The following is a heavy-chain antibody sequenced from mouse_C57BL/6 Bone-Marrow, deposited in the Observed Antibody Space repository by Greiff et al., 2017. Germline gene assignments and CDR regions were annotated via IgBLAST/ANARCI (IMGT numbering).Heavy chain of an antibody. V-gene: IGHV2-5*01. Sequence: QVQLKESGPGLVQPSQSLSITCTVSGFSLTSYGVHWVRQSPGKGLEWLGVIWRGGSTDYNAAFMSRLSITKDNSKSQVSFKMNSLQADDTAIYYCARGGYGSTPCYAMDDWGQGASVTVSS. CDR3: ARGGYGSTPCYAMDD. J-gene: IGHJ4*01. CDR1: GFSLTSYG. CDR2: IWRGGST. D-gene: IGHD1-1*01.